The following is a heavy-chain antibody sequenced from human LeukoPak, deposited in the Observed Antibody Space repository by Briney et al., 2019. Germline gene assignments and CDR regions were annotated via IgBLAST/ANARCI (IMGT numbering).Heavy chain of an antibody. J-gene: IGHJ4*02. Sequence: PSESLSLTCAVYGGSFSGYYWSWIRQPPGKGLEWIGEINHSGSTNYNPSLKSRVTISVDTSKNQFSLKLSSVTAADTAVYYCARHGVYYYDSSGSDYFDYWGQGTLVTVSS. V-gene: IGHV4-34*01. CDR3: ARHGVYYYDSSGSDYFDY. CDR2: INHSGST. CDR1: GGSFSGYY. D-gene: IGHD3-22*01.